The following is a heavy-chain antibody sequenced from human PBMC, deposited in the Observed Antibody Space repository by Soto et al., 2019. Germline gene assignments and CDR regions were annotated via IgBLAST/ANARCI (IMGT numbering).Heavy chain of an antibody. D-gene: IGHD2-15*01. V-gene: IGHV4-39*01. Sequence: EALSLTCTVSGGSISSSSYYWGWIRQPPGKGLEWIGSIYYSGSTYYNPSLKSRVTISVDTSKNQFSLKLSSVTAADTAVYYCATVRGGYTHPFDYWGQGTLVTVSS. CDR3: ATVRGGYTHPFDY. J-gene: IGHJ4*02. CDR2: IYYSGST. CDR1: GGSISSSSYY.